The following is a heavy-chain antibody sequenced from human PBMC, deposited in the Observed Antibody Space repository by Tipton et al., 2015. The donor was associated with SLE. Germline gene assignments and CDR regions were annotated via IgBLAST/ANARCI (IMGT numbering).Heavy chain of an antibody. V-gene: IGHV4-34*01. D-gene: IGHD3-3*01. CDR1: GGSFSGYY. CDR3: ARAKGVDFWSGYGDYYYDDMDV. CDR2: INHSGST. J-gene: IGHJ6*03. Sequence: TLSLTCAVYGGSFSGYYWSWIRQPPGKGLEWIGEINHSGSTNYNPSLKSRVTISVDTSKNQFSLKLSSVTAADTAVYYCARAKGVDFWSGYGDYYYDDMDVWGKGTAVTVSS.